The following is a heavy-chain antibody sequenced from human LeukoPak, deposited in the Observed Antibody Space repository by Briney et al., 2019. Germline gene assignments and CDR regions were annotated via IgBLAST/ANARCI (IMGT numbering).Heavy chain of an antibody. CDR3: VRSEVTREGDH. CDR1: GFPFSTYW. D-gene: IGHD1-14*01. V-gene: IGHV3-7*01. J-gene: IGHJ4*02. CDR2: IRHDGSRK. Sequence: GGSLRLSCAASGFPFSTYWMSWVRQAPGKVLEWVATIRHDGSRKLYVDSVKGRFTTSRDNAKSSVYLQMNSLRDEDTAMYYCVRSEVTREGDHWGQGTLVTVSS.